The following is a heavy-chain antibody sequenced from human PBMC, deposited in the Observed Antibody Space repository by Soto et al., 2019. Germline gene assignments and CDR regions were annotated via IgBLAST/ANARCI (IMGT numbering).Heavy chain of an antibody. Sequence: SETLSLTCAVSGGSVSGSYYYWAWLRQSPGKGPEWIGSVFHTGFTSYNPSLESRVSVSVDTSKSQFSLKLSAVTASDTAVYYCATSQKGYNWNYFDHWGQGALATVSS. CDR1: GGSVSGSYYY. CDR3: ATSQKGYNWNYFDH. V-gene: IGHV4-39*01. J-gene: IGHJ4*02. CDR2: VFHTGFT. D-gene: IGHD1-1*01.